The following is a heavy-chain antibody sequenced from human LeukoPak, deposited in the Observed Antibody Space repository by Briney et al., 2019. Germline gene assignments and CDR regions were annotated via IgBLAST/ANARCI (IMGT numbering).Heavy chain of an antibody. J-gene: IGHJ6*02. V-gene: IGHV3-23*01. D-gene: IGHD6-13*01. Sequence: GGSLRLSCAASGFTFSSYAMSWVRQAPGKGLGWVSAIRGSGGSTYYADSVKGRFTISRDNSKNTLYLQMNSLRAEDTAVYYCAKAQDSSSWYRYYGMDVWGQGTTVTVSS. CDR3: AKAQDSSSWYRYYGMDV. CDR1: GFTFSSYA. CDR2: IRGSGGST.